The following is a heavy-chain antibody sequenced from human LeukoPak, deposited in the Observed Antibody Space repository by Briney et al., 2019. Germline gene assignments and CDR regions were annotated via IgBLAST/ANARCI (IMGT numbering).Heavy chain of an antibody. CDR3: ARDLKGYCSSTSCYVGDAFDI. Sequence: SQTLSLTCTVSGGSISSGSYYWSWIRQPAGKGLEWIGRIYTSGSTNYNPSLKSRATISVDTSKNQFSLKLSSVTAADTAVYYCARDLKGYCSSTSCYVGDAFDIWGQGTMVTVSS. V-gene: IGHV4-61*02. CDR1: GGSISSGSYY. CDR2: IYTSGST. D-gene: IGHD2-2*01. J-gene: IGHJ3*02.